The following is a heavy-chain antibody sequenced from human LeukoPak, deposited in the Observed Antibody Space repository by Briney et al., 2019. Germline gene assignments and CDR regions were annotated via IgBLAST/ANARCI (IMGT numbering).Heavy chain of an antibody. Sequence: PSETLSLTCAVYGGSFSGYYWSWIRQPPGKGLEWIGEINHSGSTNYNPSLKSRVTISVDTSKNQFSLKLSSVTAADTAVYYCARLPAYYGSGCYYNVLDYFDYWGQGTLVTVSS. V-gene: IGHV4-34*01. D-gene: IGHD3-10*01. CDR3: ARLPAYYGSGCYYNVLDYFDY. CDR1: GGSFSGYY. CDR2: INHSGST. J-gene: IGHJ4*02.